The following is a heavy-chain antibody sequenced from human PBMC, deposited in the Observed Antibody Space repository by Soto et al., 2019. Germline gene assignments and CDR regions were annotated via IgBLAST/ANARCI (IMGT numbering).Heavy chain of an antibody. Sequence: PSETLSLTCAVSGVSLSNPHWWAWVRQAPGKGQERIGEIDHSGSTNYNPYLNSRVTISLDRSKNQFSLKLSFVASADMAVYYCARGIFYAFDIWGEGTMVTVSS. CDR2: IDHSGST. V-gene: IGHV4-4*02. CDR1: GVSLSNPHW. J-gene: IGHJ3*02. D-gene: IGHD3-9*01. CDR3: ARGIFYAFDI.